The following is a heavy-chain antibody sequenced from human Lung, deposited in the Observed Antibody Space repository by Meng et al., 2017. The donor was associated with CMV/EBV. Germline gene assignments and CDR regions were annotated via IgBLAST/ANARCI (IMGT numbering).Heavy chain of an antibody. J-gene: IGHJ6*02. CDR1: GFTFGDNA. CDR3: SRFRGYPLYYYALDV. V-gene: IGHV3-49*04. Sequence: KLSCTASGFTFGDNAMNWVRQAPGTGLEWVGFIRSKDYGGTTEYAASVEGRFTISRDDSKSIAYLQMNSLKTEDTAVYYCSRFRGYPLYYYALDVLGQGXTVTVSS. CDR2: IRSKDYGGTT. D-gene: IGHD5-18*01.